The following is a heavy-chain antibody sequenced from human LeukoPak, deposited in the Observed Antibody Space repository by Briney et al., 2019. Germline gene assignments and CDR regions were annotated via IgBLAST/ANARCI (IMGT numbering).Heavy chain of an antibody. CDR2: IKSDGSST. CDR3: ARDRGYTQDY. Sequence: GGSLRLSCAASGFTFSTYWMHWVRQAPGKALVWVSQIKSDGSSTSYADSVKGRFTISRDNAKNTLYLQMNSLRAEDTAVYYCARDRGYTQDYWGQGTLVTVSS. J-gene: IGHJ4*02. V-gene: IGHV3-74*01. CDR1: GFTFSTYW. D-gene: IGHD5-12*01.